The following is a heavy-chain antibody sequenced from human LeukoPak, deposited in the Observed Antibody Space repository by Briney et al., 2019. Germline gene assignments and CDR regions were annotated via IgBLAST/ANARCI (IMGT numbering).Heavy chain of an antibody. CDR2: IYYSGST. V-gene: IGHV4-61*01. CDR1: GGSISSGSYY. CDR3: ARDGAFSPWYFDL. Sequence: SETLSLTCTVSGGSISSGSYYWSWIRQPPGKGLEWIGYIYYSGSTNYNPSLKSRVTISVDTSKNQFSLKLSSVTAADTAVYYCARDGAFSPWYFDLWGRGTLVTVSS. J-gene: IGHJ2*01. D-gene: IGHD2/OR15-2a*01.